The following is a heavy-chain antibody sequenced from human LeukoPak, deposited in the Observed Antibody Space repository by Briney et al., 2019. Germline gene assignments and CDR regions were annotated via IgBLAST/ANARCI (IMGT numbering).Heavy chain of an antibody. CDR3: AKDPGITPLYYYYMDV. V-gene: IGHV3-23*01. J-gene: IGHJ6*03. Sequence: PGGSLRLSCAASGFTFSSYAMSWVRQAPGKGLEWVSAISGSGGSTYYADSVKGRFTISRDNSKNTLYLQMNSLRAEDTAVYYCAKDPGITPLYYYYMDVWGKGTTVTVS. CDR2: ISGSGGST. CDR1: GFTFSSYA.